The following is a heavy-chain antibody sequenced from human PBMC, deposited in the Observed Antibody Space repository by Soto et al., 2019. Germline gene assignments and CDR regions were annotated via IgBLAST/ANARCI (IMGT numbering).Heavy chain of an antibody. CDR1: GFTFSSYG. CDR2: ISYDGSNK. Sequence: PGGSLRLSCAASGFTFSSYGMHWVRQAPGKGLEWVAVISYDGSNKYYADSVKGRFTISRDNSKNTLYLQMNSLRAEDTAVYYCAKEEGKGSNTIDYWGQGTLVTVSS. V-gene: IGHV3-30*18. D-gene: IGHD2-15*01. J-gene: IGHJ4*02. CDR3: AKEEGKGSNTIDY.